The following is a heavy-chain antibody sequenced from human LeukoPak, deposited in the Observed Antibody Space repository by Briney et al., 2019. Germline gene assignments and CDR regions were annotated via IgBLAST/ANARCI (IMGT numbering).Heavy chain of an antibody. CDR3: AKVHILLVGPIYYFDY. J-gene: IGHJ4*02. Sequence: GGSLRLSCEASGFTFSSYAMSWVRQAPGKGLEWVSAISGSGGSTYYADSVKGRFTISRDNSKNTLYLQMNSLRAEDTAVYYCAKVHILLVGPIYYFDYWGQGTLVTVSS. D-gene: IGHD1-26*01. CDR1: GFTFSSYA. CDR2: ISGSGGST. V-gene: IGHV3-23*01.